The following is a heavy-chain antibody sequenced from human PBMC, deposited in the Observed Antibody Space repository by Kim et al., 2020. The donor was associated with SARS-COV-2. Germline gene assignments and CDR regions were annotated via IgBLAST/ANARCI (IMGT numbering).Heavy chain of an antibody. CDR1: GFTFNNYA. CDR2: IRDSGGST. D-gene: IGHD6-19*01. J-gene: IGHJ1*01. CDR3: EKVTSGSSGWFEYFQH. Sequence: GGSLRLSCAASGFTFNNYAMSWVRQAPGKGLEWVSGIRDSGGSTQYADSVKGRFSISRDNSKSTMYLQMDSLRAEDTAVYYCEKVTSGSSGWFEYFQHWGQGTLVTVSS. V-gene: IGHV3-23*01.